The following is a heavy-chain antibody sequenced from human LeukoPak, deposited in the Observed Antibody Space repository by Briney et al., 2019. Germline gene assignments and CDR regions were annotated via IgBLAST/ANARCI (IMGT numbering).Heavy chain of an antibody. J-gene: IGHJ4*02. Sequence: GGSLRLSCAASGFTFSSYAMSWVRQAPGKGLEWVSAISGSGGSTYYADSVKGRFTISRDNSKNTLYLQMNSLRAEDTAVYYCAKDQNVLRYFDWLLPFDYWGQGTLVTVSS. D-gene: IGHD3-9*01. CDR2: ISGSGGST. CDR3: AKDQNVLRYFDWLLPFDY. V-gene: IGHV3-23*01. CDR1: GFTFSSYA.